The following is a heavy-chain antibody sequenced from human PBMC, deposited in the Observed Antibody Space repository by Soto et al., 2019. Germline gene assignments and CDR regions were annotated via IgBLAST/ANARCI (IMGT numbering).Heavy chain of an antibody. V-gene: IGHV3-53*01. D-gene: IGHD6-13*01. CDR2: IYSGGST. CDR1: GFTVSSNY. J-gene: IGHJ6*02. Sequence: EVPLVESGGGLIQPGGSLRLSCAASGFTVSSNYMSWVRQAPGKGLEWVSVIYSGGSTYYADSVKGRFTISRDNSKNTLYLQMNSLRAEDTAVYYCARVFGRSSWYYYGMDVWGQGTTVTVSS. CDR3: ARVFGRSSWYYYGMDV.